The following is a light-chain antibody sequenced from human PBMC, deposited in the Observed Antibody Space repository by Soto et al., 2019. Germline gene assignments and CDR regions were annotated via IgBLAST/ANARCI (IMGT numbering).Light chain of an antibody. V-gene: IGKV1-5*03. Sequence: DIQMTQSPSTLSASLGDRVTITCRASQSISSWLAWYQQKPGKAPKLLIYKASSLESGVPSRFSGSGSGTEVTVTISSLQPDDFATYYCQQYNSYHWTFGQGTKVEIK. CDR1: QSISSW. J-gene: IGKJ1*01. CDR2: KAS. CDR3: QQYNSYHWT.